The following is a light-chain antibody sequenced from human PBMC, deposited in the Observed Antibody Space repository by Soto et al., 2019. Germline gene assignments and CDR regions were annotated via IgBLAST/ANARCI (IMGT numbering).Light chain of an antibody. CDR2: RIF. V-gene: IGKV2-24*01. CDR3: LQTTAFPHT. CDR1: QSLVHSNGHTY. J-gene: IGKJ2*01. Sequence: DIVMTQTPLSSPVVLGQPASISCKSSQSLVHSNGHTYLTWIQQRPGRTPRLLIYRIFNRFFGVPDRFSGSGAGTEFTLKISAVEAEDVGVYYCLQTTAFPHTFGQGTKLEIK.